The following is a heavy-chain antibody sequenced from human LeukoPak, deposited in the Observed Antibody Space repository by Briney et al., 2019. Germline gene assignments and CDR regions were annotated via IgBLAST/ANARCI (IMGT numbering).Heavy chain of an antibody. V-gene: IGHV4-34*01. CDR3: ARHITGYYTLLFFDY. J-gene: IGHJ4*02. CDR1: GGSFSGYY. Sequence: PSETLSLTCAVYGGSFSGYYWSWIRQPPGKGLEWIGEINHSGSTNYNPSLKSRVTISVDTSKNQFSLKLSSVTAADTAVYYCARHITGYYTLLFFDYWGQGTLVTVSS. D-gene: IGHD3/OR15-3a*01. CDR2: INHSGST.